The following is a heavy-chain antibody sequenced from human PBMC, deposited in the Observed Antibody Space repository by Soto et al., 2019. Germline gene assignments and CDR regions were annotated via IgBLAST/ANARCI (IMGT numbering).Heavy chain of an antibody. CDR3: ARAAPSLYCTNGVCHPGYFDL. D-gene: IGHD2-8*01. J-gene: IGHJ2*01. CDR2: INPNSGGT. CDR1: GYTFTGYY. Sequence: ASVKVSCKASGYTFTGYYMHWVRQAPGQGLEWMGWINPNSGGTNYAQKFQGWVTMTRDTSISTAYMELSRLRSDDTAVYYCARAAPSLYCTNGVCHPGYFDLWGRGTLVTVSS. V-gene: IGHV1-2*04.